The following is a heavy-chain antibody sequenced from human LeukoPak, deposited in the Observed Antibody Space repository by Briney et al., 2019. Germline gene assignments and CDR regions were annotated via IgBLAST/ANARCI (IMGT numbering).Heavy chain of an antibody. J-gene: IGHJ4*02. D-gene: IGHD3/OR15-3a*01. CDR3: ARADYGDIWTGYYHPYAN. V-gene: IGHV4-59*11. CDR1: GGSISSHY. Sequence: SETLSLTCTVSGGSISSHYWSWIRQPPGKGLEWIGYIYYSGSTNYNPSLKSRVTISIDTSKNQFSLKLSSVTAADTAVYYCARADYGDIWTGYYHPYANWGQGTWSPSPQ. CDR2: IYYSGST.